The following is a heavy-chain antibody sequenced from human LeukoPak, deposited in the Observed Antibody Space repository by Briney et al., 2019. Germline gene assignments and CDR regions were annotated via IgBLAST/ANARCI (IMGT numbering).Heavy chain of an antibody. V-gene: IGHV3-33*01. D-gene: IGHD3-22*01. CDR2: IWYDGSTK. Sequence: PGRSLRLSCAASGFTFSSYGMHWVRQAPGKGLEWVAVIWYDGSTKYYADSVKGRFTISRDNSKNTLYLQMNSLRAEDTAVYYCARGPLDPLYDSSGYYGLYFDYWGQGTLVTVSS. CDR1: GFTFSSYG. CDR3: ARGPLDPLYDSSGYYGLYFDY. J-gene: IGHJ4*02.